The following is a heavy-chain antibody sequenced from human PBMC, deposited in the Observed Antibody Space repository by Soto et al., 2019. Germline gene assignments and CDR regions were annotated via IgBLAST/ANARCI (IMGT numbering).Heavy chain of an antibody. J-gene: IGHJ5*02. CDR2: MNPNSGST. D-gene: IGHD2-8*01. CDR1: GYTFTTYD. V-gene: IGHV1-8*01. Sequence: QVQLVQSGAEVKKPGASVKVSCKASGYTFTTYDINWVRQATGQGLEWMGWMNPNSGSTGYAQKFQGRLTMTSNPSVSTAYMELSGLRSEDTAIYYCARNTPDGSVLTVSGHNWFDPWGQGTLVTVSS. CDR3: ARNTPDGSVLTVSGHNWFDP.